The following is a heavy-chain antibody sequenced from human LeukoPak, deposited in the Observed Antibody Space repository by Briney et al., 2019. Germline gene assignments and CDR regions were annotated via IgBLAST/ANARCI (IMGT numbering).Heavy chain of an antibody. D-gene: IGHD6-25*01. Sequence: PSVTLSLTCAVYGGSFSGYYWSWIRQPPGKGLEWIGEINHSGSTNYNPSLKSRVTISVDTSKNQFSLKLSSVTAADTAVYYCASLQRGLLGNYYYYYMDVWGKGTTVTVSS. V-gene: IGHV4-34*01. CDR1: GGSFSGYY. J-gene: IGHJ6*03. CDR3: ASLQRGLLGNYYYYYMDV. CDR2: INHSGST.